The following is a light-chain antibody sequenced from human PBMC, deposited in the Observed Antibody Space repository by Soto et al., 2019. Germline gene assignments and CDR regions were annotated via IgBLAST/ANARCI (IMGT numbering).Light chain of an antibody. V-gene: IGKV3-15*01. CDR3: QQYNIWPQT. CDR1: QNLRSS. J-gene: IGKJ1*01. Sequence: EKVVTQSPATLSVAQGERATRSCRASQNLRSSLAWYQQKPGQAPRLLIYGASTRATGIPARFSGSGSGTEFTLTISSLQSEDFAVYFCQQYNIWPQTFGQGTKVDIK. CDR2: GAS.